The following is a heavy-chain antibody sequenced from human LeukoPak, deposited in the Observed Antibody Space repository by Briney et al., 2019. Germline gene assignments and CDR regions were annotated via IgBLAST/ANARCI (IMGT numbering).Heavy chain of an antibody. CDR3: ARGGNKWELDNWFDP. D-gene: IGHD1-26*01. CDR1: GFTFSIYAM. V-gene: IGHV4-4*02. CDR2: IFHSGST. J-gene: IGHJ5*02. Sequence: GSLRLSCAASGFTFSIYAMSWVRQPPGKGLEWIGEIFHSGSTNYNPSLKSRVTISVDKSKNQFSLKLNSVTAADTAVYYCARGGNKWELDNWFDPWGQGTLVTVSS.